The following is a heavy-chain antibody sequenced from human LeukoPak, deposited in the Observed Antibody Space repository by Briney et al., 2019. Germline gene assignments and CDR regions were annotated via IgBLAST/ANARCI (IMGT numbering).Heavy chain of an antibody. CDR2: IYPSDSDT. J-gene: IGHJ4*02. CDR3: ARGGYSGSYYDYFDY. D-gene: IGHD1-26*01. Sequence: GESLKISCKGSGYNFTSYWIGWVRQMPGKGLERMGIIYPSDSDTRYSPSLQGQVTISADKSISTAYLQWSSLKASDTAMYYCARGGYSGSYYDYFDYWGQGTLVIVSS. CDR1: GYNFTSYW. V-gene: IGHV5-51*01.